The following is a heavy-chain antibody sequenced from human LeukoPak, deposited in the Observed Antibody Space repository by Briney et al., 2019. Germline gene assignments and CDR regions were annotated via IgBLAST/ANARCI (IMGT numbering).Heavy chain of an antibody. CDR1: GFTFSSYA. D-gene: IGHD3-10*01. V-gene: IGHV3-23*01. Sequence: PGGSLRLSCAASGFTFSSYAMTWVRQAPGRGLEWVSAIGGSASTTYYADSVKGRFTISRDNSKNTLYLQMNSLRAEGTAVYYCAKAPAYYYGSGSFLAYWGQGTLVTVSS. CDR2: IGGSASTT. J-gene: IGHJ4*02. CDR3: AKAPAYYYGSGSFLAY.